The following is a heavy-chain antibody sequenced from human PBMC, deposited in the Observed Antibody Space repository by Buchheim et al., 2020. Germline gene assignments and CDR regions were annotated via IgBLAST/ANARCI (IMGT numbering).Heavy chain of an antibody. CDR3: ARENSGSYLVDY. V-gene: IGHV3-33*01. CDR1: GFTFSSYG. Sequence: QVQLVESGGGVVQPGRSLRLSCAASGFTFSSYGMHWVRQVPGKGLEWVAVIWYDGSNKYYADSVKGRFTISRDNSKNTLYLQMNSLRAEDTAVYYCARENSGSYLVDYWGQGTL. CDR2: IWYDGSNK. D-gene: IGHD1-26*01. J-gene: IGHJ4*02.